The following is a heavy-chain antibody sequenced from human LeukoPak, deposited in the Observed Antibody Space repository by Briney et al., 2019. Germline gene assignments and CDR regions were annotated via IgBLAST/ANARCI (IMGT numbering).Heavy chain of an antibody. CDR2: INPNSGGA. V-gene: IGHV1-2*02. CDR3: ARRRGSWSFDY. Sequence: ASVKVSCKASGYTFTGYYMHWVRQAPGQGLEWMGWINPNSGGANYAQKFQGRVTLTRDTSIRTAYMDLSSLTSDDTAVYYCARRRGSWSFDYWGQGTLVTVSS. J-gene: IGHJ4*02. CDR1: GYTFTGYY. D-gene: IGHD1-26*01.